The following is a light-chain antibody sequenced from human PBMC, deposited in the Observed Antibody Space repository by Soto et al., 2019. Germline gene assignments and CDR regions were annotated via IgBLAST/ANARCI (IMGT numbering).Light chain of an antibody. V-gene: IGKV3-11*01. CDR1: QSVSSY. Sequence: EIVLTQSPGTLSLSPGEGATLSCRASQSVSSYLAWYQQKPGQAPRLLIYDASNRATGIPARFSGSGSGTDFTLTISSLEPEDFAVYYCHQRSNWPLTVGGGDKVDIK. J-gene: IGKJ4*01. CDR2: DAS. CDR3: HQRSNWPLT.